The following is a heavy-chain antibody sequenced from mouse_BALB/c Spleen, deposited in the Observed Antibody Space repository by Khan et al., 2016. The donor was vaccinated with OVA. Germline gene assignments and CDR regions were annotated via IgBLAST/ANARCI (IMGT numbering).Heavy chain of an antibody. CDR3: ARNYDDDEGLAY. V-gene: IGHV2-2*02. CDR1: GFSLTTYG. Sequence: QVLLKQSGPGLVQPSQSLSITCTVSGFSLTTYGVHWVRQSPGKGLEWLGVIWSGGSTDYNAAFISRLSISKDSSKSQVFFKMNSLQVNDTAIYCCARNYDDDEGLAYWGQGTLVTVSA. J-gene: IGHJ3*01. D-gene: IGHD2-4*01. CDR2: IWSGGST.